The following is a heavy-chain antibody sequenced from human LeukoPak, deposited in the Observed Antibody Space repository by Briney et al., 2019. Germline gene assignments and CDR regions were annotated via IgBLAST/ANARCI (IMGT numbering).Heavy chain of an antibody. Sequence: SETLSLTCTVSGGSISSYYWSWIRQPPGKGLEWIGYIYYSGSTNYNPSLKSRVTISVDTSKNQFSLKLSSVTAADTAVYYCARDQGYYDILTTYVPISYMDVWGKGTTVTVSS. CDR1: GGSISSYY. CDR2: IYYSGST. D-gene: IGHD3-9*01. CDR3: ARDQGYYDILTTYVPISYMDV. J-gene: IGHJ6*03. V-gene: IGHV4-59*01.